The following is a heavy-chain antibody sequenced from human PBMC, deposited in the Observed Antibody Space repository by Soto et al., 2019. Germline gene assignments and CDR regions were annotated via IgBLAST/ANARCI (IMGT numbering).Heavy chain of an antibody. CDR3: ARLGHHYYYYMDG. CDR1: GGSISSYY. Sequence: PSETLSLTCTVSGGSISSYYWSWIRQPPGKGLEWIGYIYYSGSTNYNPSLKSRVTISVDTSKNQFSLKLSSVTAADTAVYYCARLGHHYYYYMDGWGKGTTVTVSS. J-gene: IGHJ6*03. CDR2: IYYSGST. V-gene: IGHV4-59*08.